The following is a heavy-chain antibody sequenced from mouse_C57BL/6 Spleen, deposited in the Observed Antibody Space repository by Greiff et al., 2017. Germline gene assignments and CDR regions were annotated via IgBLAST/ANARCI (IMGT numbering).Heavy chain of an antibody. CDR2: IDPSDSYT. V-gene: IGHV1-50*01. Sequence: VQLQQPGAELVKPGASVKLSCKASGYTFTSYWMQWVKQRPGQGLEWIGEIDPSDSYTNYNQKFKGKATLTVDKSSSTAYMQLSSLTSEDSAVYYCAREGLDYYAMDYWGQGTSVTVSS. CDR1: GYTFTSYW. D-gene: IGHD3-1*01. CDR3: AREGLDYYAMDY. J-gene: IGHJ4*01.